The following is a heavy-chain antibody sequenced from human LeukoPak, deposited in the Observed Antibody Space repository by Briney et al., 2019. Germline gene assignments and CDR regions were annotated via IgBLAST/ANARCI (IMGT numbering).Heavy chain of an antibody. CDR1: GFTVSSNY. V-gene: IGHV4-34*01. CDR3: ARMPEITIRYYFDY. D-gene: IGHD3-3*01. J-gene: IGHJ4*02. CDR2: INHSGST. Sequence: GSLRLSCTASGFTVSSNYMTWVRQAPGKGLEWIGEINHSGSTNYNPSLKSRVTISVDTSKNQFSLKLSSVTAADTAVYYCARMPEITIRYYFDYWGQGTLVTVSS.